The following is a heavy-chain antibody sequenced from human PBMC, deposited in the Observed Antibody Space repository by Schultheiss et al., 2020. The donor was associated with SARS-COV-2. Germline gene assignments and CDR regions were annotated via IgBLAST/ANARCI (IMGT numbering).Heavy chain of an antibody. J-gene: IGHJ4*02. Sequence: GGSLRLSFAASGFTVSSNYMSWVRQAPGKGLEWVSSISSSSSYIYYADSVKGRFTISRDNAKNSLYLQMNSLRAEDTAVYYCARNAARLITRAQFDYWGQGTLVTVSS. CDR3: ARNAARLITRAQFDY. V-gene: IGHV3-21*01. D-gene: IGHD6-6*01. CDR2: ISSSSSYI. CDR1: GFTVSSNY.